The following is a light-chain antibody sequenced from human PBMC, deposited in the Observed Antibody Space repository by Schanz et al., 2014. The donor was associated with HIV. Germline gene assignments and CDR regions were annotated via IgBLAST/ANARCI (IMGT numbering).Light chain of an antibody. CDR3: SSHGGTNTFLLL. J-gene: IGLJ2*01. V-gene: IGLV2-8*01. CDR1: SSDVGGYNY. CDR2: EVT. Sequence: QSALTQPASVSGSPGQSITISCTGTSSDVGGYNYVSWYQQHPGKAPKLMIYEVTKRPSGVPDRFSGSKSGNTASLTVSGLQAEDEADYYCSSHGGTNTFLLLFGGGTKLTVL.